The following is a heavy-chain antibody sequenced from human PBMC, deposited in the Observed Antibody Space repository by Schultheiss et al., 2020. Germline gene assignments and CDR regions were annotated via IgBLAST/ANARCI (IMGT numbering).Heavy chain of an antibody. J-gene: IGHJ3*02. Sequence: SVKVSCKSSGGTFSSYTISWVRQAPGQGLEWMGRIIPILGIANYAQKFQGRVTITADKSTSTAYMELSSLRSEDTAVYYCARRAGRSSGYYNHDAFDIWGQGTMVTVSS. CDR2: IIPILGIA. CDR1: GGTFSSYT. V-gene: IGHV1-69*02. D-gene: IGHD3-22*01. CDR3: ARRAGRSSGYYNHDAFDI.